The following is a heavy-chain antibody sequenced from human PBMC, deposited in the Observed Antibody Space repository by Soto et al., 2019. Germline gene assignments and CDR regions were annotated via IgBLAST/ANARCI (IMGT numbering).Heavy chain of an antibody. CDR3: ARSGDNFNVLDY. Sequence: GGSLRLSCAASGFTFSDYYMSWVRQAPGRGLEWISYSSNSGTFARYATSVKGRFSISRDDANNSLYLEMNSLRVEDTAVYYCARSGDNFNVLDYWGQGTPVTVSS. D-gene: IGHD1-1*01. J-gene: IGHJ4*02. CDR2: SSNSGTFA. V-gene: IGHV3-11*06. CDR1: GFTFSDYY.